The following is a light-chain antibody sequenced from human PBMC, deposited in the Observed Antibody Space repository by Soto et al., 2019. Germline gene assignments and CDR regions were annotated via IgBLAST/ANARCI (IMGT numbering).Light chain of an antibody. CDR3: QQYNDWWT. CDR2: GAS. Sequence: EIVMTQSPATLSVSPGERATLSCRASQSVSNTLAWYHQKPGQAPRLLIYGASTSATGIPARFSGSGSGTEFTLTISSLQSEDFAVYYCQQYNDWWTFGQGTKVEIK. V-gene: IGKV3-15*01. J-gene: IGKJ1*01. CDR1: QSVSNT.